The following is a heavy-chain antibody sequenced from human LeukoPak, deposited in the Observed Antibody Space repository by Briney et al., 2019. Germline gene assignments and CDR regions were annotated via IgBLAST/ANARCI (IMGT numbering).Heavy chain of an antibody. Sequence: ASVKVSCKASGGTFSSYAISWVRQAPGQGLEWMGGIIPIFGTANYAQKFQGRVTITADESTSTAYMELGSLRSEDTAVYYCARYYYGSGDTWGQGTLVTVSS. D-gene: IGHD3-10*01. J-gene: IGHJ5*02. CDR2: IIPIFGTA. V-gene: IGHV1-69*13. CDR3: ARYYYGSGDT. CDR1: GGTFSSYA.